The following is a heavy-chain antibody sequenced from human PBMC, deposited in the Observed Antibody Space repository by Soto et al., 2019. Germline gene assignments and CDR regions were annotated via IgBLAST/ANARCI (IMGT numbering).Heavy chain of an antibody. Sequence: EVQLVESGGGLVRPGGSPRLSCAASGFTFSSYWMHWVRQAPGKGLVWVSRMNEDGGTTDYADSVKGRFTISRDNAKNTLYLQMTSLRVEDTAVYYCASDLSGRADVWGQGTTVTVSS. D-gene: IGHD3-10*01. CDR1: GFTFSSYW. V-gene: IGHV3-74*02. CDR3: ASDLSGRADV. CDR2: MNEDGGTT. J-gene: IGHJ6*02.